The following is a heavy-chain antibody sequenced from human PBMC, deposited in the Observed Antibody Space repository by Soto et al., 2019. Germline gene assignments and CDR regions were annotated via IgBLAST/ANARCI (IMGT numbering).Heavy chain of an antibody. J-gene: IGHJ6*02. V-gene: IGHV3-7*05. CDR2: IKQDGSEK. D-gene: IGHD2-2*01. CDR3: ARASGTLRRVVPAAYYYYYYGMDA. Sequence: PGGSLRLSCAASGFTFSSYWMSWVRQAPGKGLEWVANIKQDGSEKYYVDSVKGRFTISRDNAKNSLYLQMNSLRAEDTAVYYCARASGTLRRVVPAAYYYYYYGMDAWGQGTTVTVSS. CDR1: GFTFSSYW.